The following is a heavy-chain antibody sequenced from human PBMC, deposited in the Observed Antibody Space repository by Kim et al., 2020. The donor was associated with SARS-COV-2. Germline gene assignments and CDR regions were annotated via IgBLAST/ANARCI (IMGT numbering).Heavy chain of an antibody. D-gene: IGHD3-10*01. Sequence: AESVKSRITINVDTSKNQLSLQLNSVTPEDTAVYYCARFTSGHGNSRAFDYWGQGTLVTVSS. CDR3: ARFTSGHGNSRAFDY. V-gene: IGHV6-1*01. J-gene: IGHJ4*02.